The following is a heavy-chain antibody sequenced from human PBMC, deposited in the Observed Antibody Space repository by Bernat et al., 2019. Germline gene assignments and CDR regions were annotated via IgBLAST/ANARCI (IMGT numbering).Heavy chain of an antibody. CDR1: GFTFSSYA. CDR3: VIKYYDILTGYYYFDY. J-gene: IGHJ4*02. V-gene: IGHV3-64D*06. Sequence: EVQLVESGGGLVQPGGSLRLSCSASGFTFSSYAMHWVRQAPGKGLEYVSAISSNGGSTYYADSVKGRFTISRDNSKNTLYLQMSSLRAEDTAVYYCVIKYYDILTGYYYFDYWGQGTLVTVSS. CDR2: ISSNGGST. D-gene: IGHD3-9*01.